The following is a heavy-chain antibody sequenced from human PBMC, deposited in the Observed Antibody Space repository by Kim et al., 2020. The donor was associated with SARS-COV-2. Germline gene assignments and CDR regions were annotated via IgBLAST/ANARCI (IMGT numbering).Heavy chain of an antibody. CDR3: AYGDYGTYYYYGMDV. Sequence: SVKGRFTISRDNSKNTLYLQMNSLRAEDTAVYYCAYGDYGTYYYYGMDVWGQGTTVTVSS. D-gene: IGHD4-17*01. V-gene: IGHV3-23*01. J-gene: IGHJ6*02.